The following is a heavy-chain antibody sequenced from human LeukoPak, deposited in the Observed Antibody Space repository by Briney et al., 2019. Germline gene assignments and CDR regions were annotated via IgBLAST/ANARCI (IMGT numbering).Heavy chain of an antibody. CDR3: AKVGSRITIFGVVTSYFDY. Sequence: GGSLRLSCAASGFTFSSYGMHWVRQAPGKGLEWVAFIRYDGSNKYYADSVKGRFTISRDNSKNTLYLQMNSLRIEDTAVYYCAKVGSRITIFGVVTSYFDYWGQGTLVTVSS. V-gene: IGHV3-30*02. CDR2: IRYDGSNK. J-gene: IGHJ4*02. D-gene: IGHD3-3*01. CDR1: GFTFSSYG.